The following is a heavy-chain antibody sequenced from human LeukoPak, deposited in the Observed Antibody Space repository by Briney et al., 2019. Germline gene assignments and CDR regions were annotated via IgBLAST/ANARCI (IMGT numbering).Heavy chain of an antibody. Sequence: SVKVSCKASGGTFSSYAISWVRQAPGQGLEWMGGIIPIFGTANYAQKFQGRVTITADKSTSTAYMELSSLGSEDTAVYYCAKRRLVHDGSGSYIDYWGQGTLVTVSS. CDR3: AKRRLVHDGSGSYIDY. J-gene: IGHJ4*02. V-gene: IGHV1-69*06. CDR2: IIPIFGTA. D-gene: IGHD3-10*01. CDR1: GGTFSSYA.